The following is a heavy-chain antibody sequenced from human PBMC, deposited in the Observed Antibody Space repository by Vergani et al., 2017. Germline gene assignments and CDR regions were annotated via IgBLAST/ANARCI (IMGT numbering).Heavy chain of an antibody. V-gene: IGHV1-2*02. CDR1: GYTFTGYY. CDR2: INPKSGVT. J-gene: IGHJ4*02. Sequence: QVQLVQSGAEVGKPGASVKISCKASGYTFTGYYIHWVRQAPGQGLEWMGWINPKSGVTEYAQNFQGRFTMTRDTSFSTAYMELTRLRSDDTAVYYCARETGNIVVIPLGYWGQGTLVTVSS. CDR3: ARETGNIVVIPLGY. D-gene: IGHD2-2*01.